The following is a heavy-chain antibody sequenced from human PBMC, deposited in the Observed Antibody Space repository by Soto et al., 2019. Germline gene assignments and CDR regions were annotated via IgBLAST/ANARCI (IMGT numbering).Heavy chain of an antibody. CDR3: AKDPVTYYYDSSGYPQSTYLDY. J-gene: IGHJ4*02. Sequence: HPGGSLRLSCAASGFTFSSYGMHWVRQAPGKGLEWVAVISYDGSNKYYADSVKGRFTISRDNSKNTLYLQMNSLRAEDTAVYYCAKDPVTYYYDSSGYPQSTYLDYWGQGTLVTVSS. CDR1: GFTFSSYG. D-gene: IGHD3-22*01. CDR2: ISYDGSNK. V-gene: IGHV3-30*18.